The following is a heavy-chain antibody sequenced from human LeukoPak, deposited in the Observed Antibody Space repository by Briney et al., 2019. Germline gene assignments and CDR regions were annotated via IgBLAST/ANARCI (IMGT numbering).Heavy chain of an antibody. V-gene: IGHV4-59*01. J-gene: IGHJ6*02. CDR3: AREGPRYYYGMDV. CDR2: IYYSGST. CDR1: GGSFSGYY. Sequence: PSETLSLTCAVYGGSFSGYYWSWIRQPPGKGLEWIGYIYYSGSTNYNPSLKSRVTISVDTSKNQFSLKLSSVTAADTAVYYCAREGPRYYYGMDVWGQGTTVTVSS.